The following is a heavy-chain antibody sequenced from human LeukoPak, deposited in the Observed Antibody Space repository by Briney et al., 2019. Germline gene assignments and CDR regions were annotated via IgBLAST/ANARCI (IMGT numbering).Heavy chain of an antibody. D-gene: IGHD3-10*01. CDR1: GYTFTGYY. CDR2: INPNSGGT. J-gene: IGHJ4*02. Sequence: ASVTVSCKASGYTFTGYYMHWVRQAPGQGLERMGWINPNSGGTNYAQKFQGRVAMTRDTSISTAYMELSGLRPDDTAVYYCARDGPAQMVDFDYWGQGTLVTVSS. V-gene: IGHV1-2*02. CDR3: ARDGPAQMVDFDY.